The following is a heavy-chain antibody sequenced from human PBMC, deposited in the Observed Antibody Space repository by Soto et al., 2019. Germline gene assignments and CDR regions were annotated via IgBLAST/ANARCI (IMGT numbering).Heavy chain of an antibody. J-gene: IGHJ4*02. Sequence: QVHLVQSGAEARKPGASVNVSCMASGFSLNTYVVHWVRQAPGQGLEWMGWVNAASGNTQTSQKFQGRLTLTRDTSGNTAYMELSSLRTEDTAVYFCARRPLLESHFDYWGQGTLVAVSS. CDR1: GFSLNTYV. V-gene: IGHV1-3*01. CDR2: VNAASGNT. CDR3: ARRPLLESHFDY.